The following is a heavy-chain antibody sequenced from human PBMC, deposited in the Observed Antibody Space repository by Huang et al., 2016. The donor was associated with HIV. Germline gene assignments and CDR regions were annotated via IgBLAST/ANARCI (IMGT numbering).Heavy chain of an antibody. D-gene: IGHD3-9*01. CDR3: AREVAGPSEWFGGFYFDL. J-gene: IGHJ5*02. CDR1: GVPINSTY. CDR2: INQSGKT. Sequence: QVRLEQWGAGLVRPSGTLSLMCAIYGVPINSTYWNWVRKSPGGGLEWIGEINQSGKTNFNPSLQSRVSFSLDTAKNQLSLTMTSVTVADTAVYYCAREVAGPSEWFGGFYFDLWGQGTPVAVS. V-gene: IGHV4-34*02.